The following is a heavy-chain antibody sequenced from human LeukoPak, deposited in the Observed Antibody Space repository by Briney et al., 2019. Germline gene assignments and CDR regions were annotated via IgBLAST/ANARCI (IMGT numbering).Heavy chain of an antibody. V-gene: IGHV4-34*01. CDR1: GGSFSGYY. D-gene: IGHD6-19*01. J-gene: IGHJ6*03. CDR3: ARGRPLLNRFRGVAVAGTRYYYYMDV. CDR2: INHSGST. Sequence: SETLSLTCAVYGGSFSGYYWSWIRQPPGKGLEWVGEINHSGSTNYNPSLKSRVTISVDTSKNQFSLKLSSVTAADTAVYYCARGRPLLNRFRGVAVAGTRYYYYMDVWGKGTTVTVSS.